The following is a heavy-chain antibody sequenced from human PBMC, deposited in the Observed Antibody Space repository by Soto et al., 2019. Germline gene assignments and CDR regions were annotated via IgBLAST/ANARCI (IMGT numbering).Heavy chain of an antibody. CDR3: ARCIQGDYYYGMDV. J-gene: IGHJ6*02. V-gene: IGHV1-18*01. CDR2: INADYGNT. Sequence: QAQLVQSGAEVRKPGASVKVSCKASGYTFYSHSISWVRQAPGQGLEWMGRINADYGNTQYAQKFRGRVTMTTDTSTTTVYMELTNLRSDDTAVYYCARCIQGDYYYGMDVWGQGTTVTCSS. CDR1: GYTFYSHS. D-gene: IGHD5-18*01.